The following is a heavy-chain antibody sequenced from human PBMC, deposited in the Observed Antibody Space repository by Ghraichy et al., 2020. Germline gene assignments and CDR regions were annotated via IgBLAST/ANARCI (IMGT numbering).Heavy chain of an antibody. V-gene: IGHV3-21*01. Sequence: GSLRLSCAASGFTFSSYSMNWVRQAPGKGLEWVSSISSSSSYIYYADSVKGRFTISRDNAKNSLYLQMNSLRAEDMAVYYCAREGGTDYYFDYWGQGTLVTVSS. D-gene: IGHD1-7*01. J-gene: IGHJ4*02. CDR3: AREGGTDYYFDY. CDR2: ISSSSSYI. CDR1: GFTFSSYS.